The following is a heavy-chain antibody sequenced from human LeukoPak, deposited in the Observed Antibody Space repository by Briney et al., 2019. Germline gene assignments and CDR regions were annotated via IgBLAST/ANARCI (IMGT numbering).Heavy chain of an antibody. J-gene: IGHJ4*02. Sequence: GGSLRLSCAASGLTFDNYAMSWVRQAPGKGLEWVSSISGSDGNTYYADSVKGRFTISRDNSKNTVHLQMNSLRAEDTAVFYCARGLWLSLNYFDYWGQGTLVTV. CDR2: ISGSDGNT. D-gene: IGHD5-18*01. CDR3: ARGLWLSLNYFDY. CDR1: GLTFDNYA. V-gene: IGHV3-23*01.